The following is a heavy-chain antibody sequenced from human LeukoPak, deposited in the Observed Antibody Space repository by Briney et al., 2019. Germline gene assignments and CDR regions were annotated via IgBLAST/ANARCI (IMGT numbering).Heavy chain of an antibody. CDR2: IIPLLNTS. D-gene: IGHD6-13*01. Sequence: SVKVSCKEFGGTFRSKAINWVRQAPGQGLEWMGGIIPLLNTSIYAQKFQGRVTIITDESATTADMELNSLRSEDTAVYFCARGFSSSWSYFENWGQGTLVTVSS. CDR1: GGTFRSKA. CDR3: ARGFSSSWSYFEN. J-gene: IGHJ4*02. V-gene: IGHV1-69*05.